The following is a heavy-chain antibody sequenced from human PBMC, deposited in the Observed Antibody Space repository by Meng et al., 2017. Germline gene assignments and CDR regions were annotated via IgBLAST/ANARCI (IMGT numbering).Heavy chain of an antibody. CDR2: SSWDGGST. J-gene: IGHJ1*01. D-gene: IGHD5-24*01. Sequence: LVEFVGGVGQPGGSPGLFFAASGLPFDGYTMHRVRQAPVKGLEWVSLSSWDGGSTYYADSVKGRFTISRDKSKNSLYLQMNSLRTEDTALYYCAKGPHGPQYFQHWGQGTLVTVSS. V-gene: IGHV3-43*01. CDR3: AKGPHGPQYFQH. CDR1: GLPFDGYT.